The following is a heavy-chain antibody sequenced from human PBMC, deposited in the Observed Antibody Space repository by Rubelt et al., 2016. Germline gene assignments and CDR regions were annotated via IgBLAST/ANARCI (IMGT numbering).Heavy chain of an antibody. D-gene: IGHD6-19*01. V-gene: IGHV3-48*01. CDR1: GFSFSSHS. J-gene: IGHJ4*02. CDR2: ISGSGSTT. CDR3: ARHPLSSGCPDY. Sequence: RGGSLRLSCAVSGFSFSSHSMNWARQAPGKGLEWVSYISGSGSTTYYADSVKGRFTISRDNAKNSLYLQMNSLRAEDTAVYYCARHPLSSGCPDYWGQGTLVTVSS.